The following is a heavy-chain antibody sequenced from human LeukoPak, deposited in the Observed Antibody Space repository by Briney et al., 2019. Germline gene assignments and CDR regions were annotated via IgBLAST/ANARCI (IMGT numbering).Heavy chain of an antibody. Sequence: ASVTVSCKVSGYTLSELSMHWVRQAPGKGLEWMGGFDPEDSKTIYAQKFQGRVTMTEETSTDAAYMELSSLRSEDTAVYYCAISRLVPYAFDIWGQGTMVTVSS. CDR3: AISRLVPYAFDI. V-gene: IGHV1-24*01. J-gene: IGHJ3*02. D-gene: IGHD3-9*01. CDR1: GYTLSELS. CDR2: FDPEDSKT.